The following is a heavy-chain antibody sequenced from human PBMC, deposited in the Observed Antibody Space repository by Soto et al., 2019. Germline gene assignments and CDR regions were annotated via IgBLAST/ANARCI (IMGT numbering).Heavy chain of an antibody. D-gene: IGHD4-17*01. CDR3: ARDAYSSTTVTIRDY. V-gene: IGHV3-48*02. CDR1: VFTFSNYA. CDR2: ISLKSSAI. Sequence: EVQLVESGGGLVQPGGSLRLSCAASVFTFSNYAMNWVRQAPGKGLEWVSYISLKSSAIYHADSVQGRFTISRDNAKNSLYLQMNSMRDEGTDVYYCARDAYSSTTVTIRDYRGQGTLVSVSS. J-gene: IGHJ4*02.